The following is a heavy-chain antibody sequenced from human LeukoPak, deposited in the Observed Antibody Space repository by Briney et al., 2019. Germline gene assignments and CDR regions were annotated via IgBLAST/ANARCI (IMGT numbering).Heavy chain of an antibody. J-gene: IGHJ3*02. CDR1: GGSINSGGYS. D-gene: IGHD7-27*01. CDR3: ATGIATRYAFDI. CDR2: IYHSGST. Sequence: SETLSLTCAVSGGSINSGGYSWSWLRQPPGKGLEWIGYIYHSGSTYYNPSLKSRVTISVDRSKNQFSLKLSSVTAADTAVYYCATGIATRYAFDIWGQGTMVTVSS. V-gene: IGHV4-30-2*01.